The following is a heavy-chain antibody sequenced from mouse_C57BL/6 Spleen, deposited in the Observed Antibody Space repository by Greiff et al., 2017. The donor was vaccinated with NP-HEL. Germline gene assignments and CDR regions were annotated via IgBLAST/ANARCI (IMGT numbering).Heavy chain of an antibody. J-gene: IGHJ1*03. V-gene: IGHV5-6*02. D-gene: IGHD1-1*01. CDR1: GFTFSSYG. CDR3: ARRGNYGSSDWYFDV. CDR2: ISSGGSYT. Sequence: EVKLMESGGDLVKPGGSLKLSCAASGFTFSSYGMSWVRQTPDKRLEWVATISSGGSYTYYPDSVKGRFTISRDNAKNTLYLQMSSLKSEDTAMYYCARRGNYGSSDWYFDVWGTGTTVTVSS.